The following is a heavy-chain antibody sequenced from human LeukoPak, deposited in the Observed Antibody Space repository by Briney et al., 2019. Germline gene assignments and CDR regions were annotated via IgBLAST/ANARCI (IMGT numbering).Heavy chain of an antibody. CDR1: GFTLSDYW. CDR3: TRDWLDASLDY. D-gene: IGHD6-19*01. Sequence: GGSLRLSCAASGFTLSDYWMSWVRQAPGKGLEWVAFINHPGTQKYYVDSVEGRFTISRDNAKNSLYLQMNRLRAEDRAVYYCTRDWLDASLDYWGQGVLVTVSS. J-gene: IGHJ4*02. V-gene: IGHV3-7*01. CDR2: INHPGTQK.